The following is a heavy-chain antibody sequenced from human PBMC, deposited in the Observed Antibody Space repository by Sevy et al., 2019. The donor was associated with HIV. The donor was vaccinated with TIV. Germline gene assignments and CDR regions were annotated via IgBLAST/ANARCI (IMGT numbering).Heavy chain of an antibody. V-gene: IGHV3-33*01. Sequence: GGSLRLSCVASGFTFRSFSMHWVRQAPGKGLELVAAIWYDGRTERYADSVQGRFTISRDNSKKTLYLQMNSLRDEDTAIYYCARDAARVIVPTAGFDSWGQGTLVTVSS. CDR3: ARDAARVIVPTAGFDS. D-gene: IGHD1-1*01. CDR1: GFTFRSFS. J-gene: IGHJ5*01. CDR2: IWYDGRTE.